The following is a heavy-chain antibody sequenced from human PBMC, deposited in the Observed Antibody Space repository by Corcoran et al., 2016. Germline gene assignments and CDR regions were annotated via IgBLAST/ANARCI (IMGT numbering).Heavy chain of an antibody. CDR2: IVVGSGNT. CDR3: AAPAKVAGDYYYYGMDV. J-gene: IGHJ6*02. V-gene: IGHV1-58*01. D-gene: IGHD6-19*01. CDR1: GFTFTSSA. Sequence: QMQLVQSGPEVKKPGTSVKVSCKASGFTFTSSAVQWVRQARGQRLEWIGWIVVGSGNTNYAQKFQERVTITRDMSTSTAYMELSSLRSEDTAVYYCAAPAKVAGDYYYYGMDVWGQGTTVTVSS.